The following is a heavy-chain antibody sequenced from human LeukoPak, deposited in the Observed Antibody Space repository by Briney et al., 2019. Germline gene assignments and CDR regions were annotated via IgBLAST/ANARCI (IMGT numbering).Heavy chain of an antibody. CDR3: ARHPPKGFFDY. Sequence: KTSETLSLTCTVSGGSISSYYWSWIRQPPGKGLEWIAYIYYSGSTNYNPSLKSRVTISVDTSKNQFSLKLSSVTAADTAVYYCARHPPKGFFDYWGQGTLVTVSS. CDR2: IYYSGST. V-gene: IGHV4-59*08. J-gene: IGHJ4*02. CDR1: GGSISSYY.